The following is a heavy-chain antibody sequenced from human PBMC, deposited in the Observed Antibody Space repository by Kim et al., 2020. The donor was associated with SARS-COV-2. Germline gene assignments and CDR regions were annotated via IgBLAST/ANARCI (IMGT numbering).Heavy chain of an antibody. CDR3: ARHESHSGSYYSDY. Sequence: NPSTKSRITISVDTSKNKCALKLSSVTAADTAVYYCARHESHSGSYYSDYWGQGTLVTVSS. V-gene: IGHV4-59*08. D-gene: IGHD1-26*01. J-gene: IGHJ4*02.